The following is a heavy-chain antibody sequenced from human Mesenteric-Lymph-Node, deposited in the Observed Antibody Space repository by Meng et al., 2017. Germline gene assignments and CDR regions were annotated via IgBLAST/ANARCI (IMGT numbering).Heavy chain of an antibody. CDR2: ISGSGDGT. V-gene: IGHV3-23*01. CDR1: GFTFSSYE. D-gene: IGHD4-17*01. J-gene: IGHJ3*01. Sequence: GGSLRLSCAASGFTFSSYEMNWVRQAPGKGLEWVSSISGSGDGTHYAASVRGRFSISRDNFRNTLYLQMNSLRDDDTAVYYCAKDPNGDYLGAFDFWGQGTMVTVSS. CDR3: AKDPNGDYLGAFDF.